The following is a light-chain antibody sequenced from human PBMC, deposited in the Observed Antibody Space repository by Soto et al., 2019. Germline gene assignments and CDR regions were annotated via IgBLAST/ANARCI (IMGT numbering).Light chain of an antibody. V-gene: IGLV1-47*01. CDR1: SSNIGSNY. CDR3: AAWDDSLSGDVV. CDR2: RNN. Sequence: QSVLTQPPPASGTPGQRVTISCSGSSSNIGSNYVYWYQQLPGTAPKLLIYRNNQRPSGVPDRFSGSKSGTSASLAISGLRSEDEADYYCAAWDDSLSGDVVFGGGTKLTVL. J-gene: IGLJ2*01.